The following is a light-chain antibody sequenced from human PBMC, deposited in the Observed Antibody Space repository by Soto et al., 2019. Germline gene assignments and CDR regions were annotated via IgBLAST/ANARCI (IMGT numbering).Light chain of an antibody. CDR1: SSNIGAGYD. CDR3: QCYDSSLSGVV. CDR2: GNS. J-gene: IGLJ2*01. Sequence: QSVLTQPPSVSGAPGQRVTISCTGSSSNIGAGYDVHWYQQLPGTAPKLLIYGNSNRPSGVPDRFSGSKSGTSASLAITGLQAEDEADYYCQCYDSSLSGVVCGGGAKLTVL. V-gene: IGLV1-40*01.